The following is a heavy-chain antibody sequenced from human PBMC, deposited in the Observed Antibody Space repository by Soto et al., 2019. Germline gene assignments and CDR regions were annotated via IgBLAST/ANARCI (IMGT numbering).Heavy chain of an antibody. CDR3: ARFCSSTSCYRRDYYYYMDV. CDR2: INHSGST. Sequence: PSDTLSLTCAVYGGSFSGYYWSWIRQPPGKGLEWIGEINHSGSTNYNPSLKSRVTISVDTSKNQFSLKLSSVTAADTAVYYCARFCSSTSCYRRDYYYYMDVWGKGTTVTVSS. CDR1: GGSFSGYY. D-gene: IGHD2-2*02. J-gene: IGHJ6*03. V-gene: IGHV4-34*01.